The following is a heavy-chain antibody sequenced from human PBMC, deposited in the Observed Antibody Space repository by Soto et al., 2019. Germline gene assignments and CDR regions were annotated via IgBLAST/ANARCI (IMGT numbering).Heavy chain of an antibody. V-gene: IGHV1-3*01. Sequence: ASVKVSCKASGYTFTSYAMHWVRQAPGQRLEWMGWINAGNGNTKYSQKFQGRVTITRDTSASTAYMELSSLGSEDTAVYYCASYSSGFYAFDYWGQGTLVTVSS. D-gene: IGHD6-19*01. CDR3: ASYSSGFYAFDY. CDR2: INAGNGNT. J-gene: IGHJ4*02. CDR1: GYTFTSYA.